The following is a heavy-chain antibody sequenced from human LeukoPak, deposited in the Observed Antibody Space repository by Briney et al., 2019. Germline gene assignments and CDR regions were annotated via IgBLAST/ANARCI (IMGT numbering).Heavy chain of an antibody. CDR3: ARDWGYYDILTGYYKGDAFDI. Sequence: ASVKVSCKGSGYTFTSYGISWVRQAPGQGLEWMGWISAYNGNTNYAQELQGRVTMTTDTSTSTAYMELRSLRSDDTAVYYCARDWGYYDILTGYYKGDAFDIWGQGTMVTVSS. CDR2: ISAYNGNT. CDR1: GYTFTSYG. V-gene: IGHV1-18*01. D-gene: IGHD3-9*01. J-gene: IGHJ3*02.